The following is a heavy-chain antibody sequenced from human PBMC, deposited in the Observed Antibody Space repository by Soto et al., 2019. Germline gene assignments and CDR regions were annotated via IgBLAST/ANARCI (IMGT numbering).Heavy chain of an antibody. CDR3: ARGVNWGYFDY. D-gene: IGHD7-27*01. CDR1: GGSISSYY. Sequence: SETLSLTCTVSGGSISSYYWSWIRQPPGKGLEWIGYIYYSGSTNYNPSLKSRVTISVDTSKNQFSLKLSSVTAADTAVYYCARGVNWGYFDYWGQGTLVTVSS. V-gene: IGHV4-59*01. J-gene: IGHJ4*02. CDR2: IYYSGST.